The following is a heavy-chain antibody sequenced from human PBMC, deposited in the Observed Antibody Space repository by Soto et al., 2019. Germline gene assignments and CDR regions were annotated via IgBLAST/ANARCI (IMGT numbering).Heavy chain of an antibody. CDR2: IYYSGST. V-gene: IGHV4-30-4*01. D-gene: IGHD2-21*02. Sequence: SETLSLTCTVSGGSISSGDYYWSWIRQPPGKGLEWIGYIYYSGSTYYNPSLKSRVTISVDTSKNQFSLKLSSVTAADTAVYYCVRVTVVTRNFDYWGQGNLVTVSS. J-gene: IGHJ4*02. CDR1: GGSISSGDYY. CDR3: VRVTVVTRNFDY.